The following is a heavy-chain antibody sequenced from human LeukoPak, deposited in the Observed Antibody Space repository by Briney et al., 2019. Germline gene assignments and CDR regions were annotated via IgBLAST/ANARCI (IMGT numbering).Heavy chain of an antibody. CDR1: GYIFINHG. J-gene: IGHJ4*02. V-gene: IGHV1-18*01. D-gene: IGHD1-26*01. Sequence: ASVKVSCKASGYIFINHGIAWVRQAPGQGLEYMGWISAYNGNTDYAQKLQGRVTMTTDTSTSTAYMELRSLRSDDTAVYYCARWGRSPNDYWGQGTLVTVSS. CDR2: ISAYNGNT. CDR3: ARWGRSPNDY.